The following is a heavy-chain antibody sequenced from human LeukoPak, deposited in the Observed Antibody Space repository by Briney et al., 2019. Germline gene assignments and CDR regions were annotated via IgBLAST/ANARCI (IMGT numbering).Heavy chain of an antibody. J-gene: IGHJ4*02. D-gene: IGHD3-10*01. CDR2: IRYDGSNK. Sequence: SGGSLRLSCAASGFTFSSYGMHWVRQAPGKVLEWVAFIRYDGSNKYYADSVKGRFTISRDNSKNTLYLQMNSLRAEDTAVYYCAKPGRYGSGEGHFDYWGQGTLVTVSS. CDR3: AKPGRYGSGEGHFDY. V-gene: IGHV3-30*02. CDR1: GFTFSSYG.